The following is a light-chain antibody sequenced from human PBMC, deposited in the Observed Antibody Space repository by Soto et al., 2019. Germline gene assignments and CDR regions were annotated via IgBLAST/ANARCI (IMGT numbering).Light chain of an antibody. CDR2: DVT. CDR1: PSDIGAYNY. V-gene: IGLV2-14*03. CDR3: GSYTITSTLMI. Sequence: QSVLTQSASVSGSPGQSITISCSGTPSDIGAYNYVSWYQHLPGKAPEVIIYDVTNRPSGVSSRFSGSKSGTTASLTISGLQAEDEANYYCGSYTITSTLMIFGGGTKVTV. J-gene: IGLJ2*01.